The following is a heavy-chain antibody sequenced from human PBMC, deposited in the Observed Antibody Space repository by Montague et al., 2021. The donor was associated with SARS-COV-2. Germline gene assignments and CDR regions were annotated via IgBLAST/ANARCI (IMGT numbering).Heavy chain of an antibody. CDR1: GFTFGDYA. J-gene: IGHJ4*02. Sequence: SLRLSCAASGFTFGDYAMHWVRQAPGKGLEWVSGISWIGGSIGYADSVKGRFTISRDNAKNPLYLQMNSLRAEDTALYYCAKELSMGGYYFGYWGQGTLVTVSS. D-gene: IGHD3-22*01. CDR2: ISWIGGSI. V-gene: IGHV3-9*01. CDR3: AKELSMGGYYFGY.